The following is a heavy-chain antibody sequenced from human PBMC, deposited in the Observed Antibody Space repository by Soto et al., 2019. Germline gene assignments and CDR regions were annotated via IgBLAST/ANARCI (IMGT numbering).Heavy chain of an antibody. V-gene: IGHV4-59*01. J-gene: IGHJ3*02. D-gene: IGHD6-19*01. Sequence: SETLSLTCNVSGGAITDYYWNWIRQPPGKGLEWIGYVYFSGSTKYNPSLKSRVTISVDMSKNQFSLRLTSVTSADTAVYYCSRERGAVASTADAFDIWGQGTMVTVSS. CDR3: SRERGAVASTADAFDI. CDR1: GGAITDYY. CDR2: VYFSGST.